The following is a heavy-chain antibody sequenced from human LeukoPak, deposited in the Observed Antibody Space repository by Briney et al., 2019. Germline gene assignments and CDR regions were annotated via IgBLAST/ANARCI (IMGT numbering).Heavy chain of an antibody. J-gene: IGHJ4*02. CDR1: GFTFSHYG. CDR3: AKSGDFWSGSFDY. V-gene: IGHV3-30*18. CDR2: ISYDGSNK. D-gene: IGHD3-3*01. Sequence: GGSLRLSCAASGFTFSHYGMHWVRQAPGKGLEWVAVISYDGSNKYYADSVKGRFTISRDNSKNTLYLQMNSLRAEDTAVYYCAKSGDFWSGSFDYWGQGTLVTVSS.